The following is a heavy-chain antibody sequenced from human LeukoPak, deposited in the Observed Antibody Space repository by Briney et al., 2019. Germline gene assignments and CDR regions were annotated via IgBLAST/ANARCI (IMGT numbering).Heavy chain of an antibody. Sequence: GGSLRLSCAASGFTFSNYAMNWVRQAPGKGLEWVSYISTSSSTIYYADSVKGRFTISRDSAKNSLYLQMNSLRDEDTAVYYCARCRYTSGWLDAFDIWGQGTMVTVSS. CDR3: ARCRYTSGWLDAFDI. CDR1: GFTFSNYA. V-gene: IGHV3-48*02. D-gene: IGHD6-19*01. CDR2: ISTSSSTI. J-gene: IGHJ3*02.